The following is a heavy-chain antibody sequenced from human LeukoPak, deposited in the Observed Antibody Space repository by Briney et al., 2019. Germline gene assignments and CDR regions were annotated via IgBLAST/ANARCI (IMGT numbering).Heavy chain of an antibody. D-gene: IGHD2-15*01. CDR2: IIPIFGTA. Sequence: VASVKVSCKASGGTFSSSAINWVRQAPGQGLEWMGGIIPIFGTANYARKFQGRVTITRNTSISTAYMELSSLRSEDTAVYYCARGHCSGGSCYSGYYYYMDVWGKGITVTVSS. CDR1: GGTFSSSA. V-gene: IGHV1-69*05. J-gene: IGHJ6*03. CDR3: ARGHCSGGSCYSGYYYYMDV.